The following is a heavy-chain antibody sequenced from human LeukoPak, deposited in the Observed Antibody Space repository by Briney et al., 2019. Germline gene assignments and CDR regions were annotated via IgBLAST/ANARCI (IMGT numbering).Heavy chain of an antibody. Sequence: GASVKVSCKASGYTFTSYSIHWVRQAPGQGLEWMGIINPSGGSTSYAQKFQGRVTVTRDTSTSTVYMELSSLRSEDTAVYYCARGLIDYYFAMDVWCQGTTVTVSS. CDR1: GYTFTSYS. CDR2: INPSGGST. V-gene: IGHV1-46*01. CDR3: ARGLIDYYFAMDV. J-gene: IGHJ6*02. D-gene: IGHD3-16*01.